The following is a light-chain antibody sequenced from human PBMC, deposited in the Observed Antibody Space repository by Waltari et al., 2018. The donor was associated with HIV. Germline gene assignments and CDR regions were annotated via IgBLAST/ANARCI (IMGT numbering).Light chain of an antibody. V-gene: IGKV2-40*01. CDR3: MQRIAFPVT. CDR2: SHS. J-gene: IGKJ5*01. Sequence: IVMTQTPHSLSGTPGEPASISCRSSQSLLDSDDESTYLAGCLQRPGQSPQLLSYSHSDRASGVPDRFSGGGSGSNFTLKINKMEAGDFGVYFCMQRIAFPVTFGQGTRLEIK. CDR1: QSLLDSDDESTY.